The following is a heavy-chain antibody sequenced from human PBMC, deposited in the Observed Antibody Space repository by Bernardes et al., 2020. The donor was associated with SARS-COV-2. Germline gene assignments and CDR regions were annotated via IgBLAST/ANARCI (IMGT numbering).Heavy chain of an antibody. CDR3: ATDNPPGERRSTGY. J-gene: IGHJ4*02. CDR2: FDPQDGET. D-gene: IGHD1-1*01. Sequence: ASVKVSCKVSGYTLTELSMHWVRQAPGKGLEWMGGFDPQDGETIYAQKFQGRVTMTEDTSTDTAYMDLSSLRSEDTAVYYCATDNPPGERRSTGYWGQRTMVTDAS. CDR1: GYTLTELS. V-gene: IGHV1-24*01.